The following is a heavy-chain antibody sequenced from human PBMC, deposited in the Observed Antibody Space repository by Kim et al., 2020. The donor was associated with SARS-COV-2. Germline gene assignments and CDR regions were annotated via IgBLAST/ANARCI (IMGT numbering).Heavy chain of an antibody. CDR2: IYYSGST. CDR1: GGSISSYY. Sequence: SETLSLTCTVSGGSISSYYWSWIRQPPGKGLEWIGYIYYSGSTNYNPSLKSRVTISVDTSKNQFSLKLSSVTAADTAVYYCARSGGSLHYSSGWYDYWGQGTLVTVSS. CDR3: ARSGGSLHYSSGWYDY. J-gene: IGHJ4*02. D-gene: IGHD6-19*01. V-gene: IGHV4-59*01.